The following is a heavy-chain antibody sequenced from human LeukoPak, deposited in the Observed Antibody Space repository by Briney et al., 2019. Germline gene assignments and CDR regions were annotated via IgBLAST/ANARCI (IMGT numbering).Heavy chain of an antibody. J-gene: IGHJ4*02. D-gene: IGHD2-21*01. CDR3: AKRGGAVSN. Sequence: ASVKVSCKTSGYLFTGFYIHWVRQVPGQGLEWMGWINPNSGDTKSAPKFQGRVAMTRVTSINTAYMEVSGLTPDDTALYYCAKRGGAVSNWGKGTPVTATS. CDR1: GYLFTGFY. CDR2: INPNSGDT. V-gene: IGHV1-2*02.